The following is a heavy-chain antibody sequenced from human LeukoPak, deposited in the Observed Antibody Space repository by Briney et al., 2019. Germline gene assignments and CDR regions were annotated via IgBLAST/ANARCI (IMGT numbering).Heavy chain of an antibody. V-gene: IGHV4-39*01. D-gene: IGHD3-9*01. CDR1: AGSISSSSYS. J-gene: IGHJ6*03. Sequence: TSETLSLTCTVSAGSISSSSYSWGWIRQPPGKGLEWIGSIYYSGSTYYNPSLKSRVTISVDTSKNQFSLKLSSVTAADTAVYYCARRKSDDILTGYYKSYYYMDVWGKGTTVTISS. CDR3: ARRKSDDILTGYYKSYYYMDV. CDR2: IYYSGST.